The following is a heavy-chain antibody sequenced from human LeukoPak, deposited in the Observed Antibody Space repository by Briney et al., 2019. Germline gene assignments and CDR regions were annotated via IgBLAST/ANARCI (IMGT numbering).Heavy chain of an antibody. CDR1: GGSFSGYY. J-gene: IGHJ4*02. CDR3: ASSHYYDSGGYPLPLNY. V-gene: IGHV4-34*01. Sequence: SETLSLTCAVYGGSFSGYYWSWIRQPPGKGLEWIGEINHSGSTNYNPSLKSRVTISVDTSKNQFSLKLSSVTAADTAVYYCASSHYYDSGGYPLPLNYWGRGTLVTVSS. CDR2: INHSGST. D-gene: IGHD3-22*01.